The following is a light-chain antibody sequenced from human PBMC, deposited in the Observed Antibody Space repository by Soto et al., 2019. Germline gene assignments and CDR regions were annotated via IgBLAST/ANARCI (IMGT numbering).Light chain of an antibody. V-gene: IGLV2-14*03. CDR2: DVN. CDR3: SSFTTSTSYV. Sequence: QSALTQPASVSGSPGQSIAISCTGTSSDVGSYNSVSWYQQYPGKAPKLIIHDVNNRPSGISDRFSGSKSGNKASLTISGLQAEDEADYYCSSFTTSTSYVFGTGTKLTV. CDR1: SSDVGSYNS. J-gene: IGLJ1*01.